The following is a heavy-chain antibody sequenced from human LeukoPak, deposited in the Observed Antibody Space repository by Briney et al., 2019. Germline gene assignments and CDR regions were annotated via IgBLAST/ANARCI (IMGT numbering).Heavy chain of an antibody. V-gene: IGHV3-23*01. J-gene: IGHJ4*02. D-gene: IGHD6-13*01. CDR2: ISGSGGST. CDR1: GFTFSSYA. Sequence: GGSLRLSCAASGFTFSSYAMSWARQAPGKGLEWVSAISGSGGSTYYADSVKGRFTISRDNSKNTLYLQMNSLRAEDTAVYYCAKAGRIAAAEKGTDYWGQGTLVTVSS. CDR3: AKAGRIAAAEKGTDY.